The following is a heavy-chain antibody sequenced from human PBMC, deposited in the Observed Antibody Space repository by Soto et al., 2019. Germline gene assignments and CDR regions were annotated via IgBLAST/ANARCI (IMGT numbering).Heavy chain of an antibody. V-gene: IGHV4-59*01. J-gene: IGHJ4*02. D-gene: IGHD6-13*01. CDR3: ARVGAAAAPGYFDY. Sequence: SETLSLTCTVSGGSLSSYYWSWIRQPPGKGLEWIGNIFDSGSTNYNPSLKSRVTISVDTSKNQFSLKVRSVTAADTAVYYCARVGAAAAPGYFDYWSQGTLVTVSS. CDR1: GGSLSSYY. CDR2: IFDSGST.